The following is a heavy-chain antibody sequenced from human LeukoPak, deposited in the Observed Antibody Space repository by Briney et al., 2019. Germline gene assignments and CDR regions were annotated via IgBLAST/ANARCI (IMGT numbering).Heavy chain of an antibody. D-gene: IGHD2-15*01. J-gene: IGHJ4*02. CDR2: INHSGST. CDR3: ARLGGGLPTPPYYFDY. Sequence: PSETLSLTCAVYGGSFSGYYWSWIRQPPGKGLEWIGEINHSGSTNYNPSLKSRVTISVDTSKNQFSLKLSSVTAADTAVYYCARLGGGLPTPPYYFDYWGQGTLVTVSS. V-gene: IGHV4-34*01. CDR1: GGSFSGYY.